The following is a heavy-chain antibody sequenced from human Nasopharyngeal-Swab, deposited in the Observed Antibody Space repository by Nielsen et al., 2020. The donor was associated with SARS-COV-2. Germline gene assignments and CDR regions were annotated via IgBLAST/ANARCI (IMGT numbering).Heavy chain of an antibody. V-gene: IGHV4-31*02. CDR3: ARETIPYDSSGFDAFDI. D-gene: IGHD3-22*01. Sequence: WIRQPPGKGLEWIGYIYYSGSTYYNPSFKSRVTISVDTSKNQFSLKLSSVTAADTAVYYCARETIPYDSSGFDAFDIWGQGTMVTVSS. J-gene: IGHJ3*02. CDR2: IYYSGST.